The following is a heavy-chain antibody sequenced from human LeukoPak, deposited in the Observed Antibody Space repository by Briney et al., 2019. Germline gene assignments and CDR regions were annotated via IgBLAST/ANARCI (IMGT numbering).Heavy chain of an antibody. CDR1: GGSISRDY. CDR2: IYYTGST. V-gene: IGHV4-59*01. CDR3: ARSGQGHDFDWLLSVDWFDP. Sequence: SETLSLTCTVSGGSISRDYWSWIRQPPGKGLEWIGYIYYTGSTNYNPSLKSRVTISVDTSKNQFSLKLSSVTAADTAVYYCARSGQGHDFDWLLSVDWFDPWGQGTLVTVSS. D-gene: IGHD3-9*01. J-gene: IGHJ5*02.